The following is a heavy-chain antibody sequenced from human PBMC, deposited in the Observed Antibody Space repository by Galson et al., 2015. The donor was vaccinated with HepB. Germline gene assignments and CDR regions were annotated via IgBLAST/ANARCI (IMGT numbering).Heavy chain of an antibody. J-gene: IGHJ6*02. D-gene: IGHD2-2*01. CDR2: IKQDGSEK. Sequence: SLRLSCAASGFTFSSYWMSWVRQAPGKGLEWVANIKQDGSEKYYVDSVKGRFTISRDNAKNSLYLQMNSLRAEDTAVYYCARDIVVVPAAMATHYYYGMDVWGQGTTVTVSS. CDR1: GFTFSSYW. CDR3: ARDIVVVPAAMATHYYYGMDV. V-gene: IGHV3-7*03.